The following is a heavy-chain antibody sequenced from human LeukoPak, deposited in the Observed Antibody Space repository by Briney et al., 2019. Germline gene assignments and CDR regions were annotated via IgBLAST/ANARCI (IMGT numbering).Heavy chain of an antibody. V-gene: IGHV3-7*01. CDR1: EFTFSSYW. CDR3: ARLGARQMLEY. Sequence: GSLRLSCAASEFTFSSYWMSWIRQAPGKGLEWVANIKQDGGQIYYLESVKGRFTVSRDNAKNSLYLQMNSLRAEDTAVYYCARLGARQMLEYWGQGTLVTVSS. J-gene: IGHJ4*02. D-gene: IGHD4-17*01. CDR2: IKQDGGQI.